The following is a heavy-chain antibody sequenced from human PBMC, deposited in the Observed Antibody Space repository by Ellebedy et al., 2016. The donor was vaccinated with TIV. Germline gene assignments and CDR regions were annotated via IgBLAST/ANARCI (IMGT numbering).Heavy chain of an antibody. CDR1: GFTVSSYY. CDR3: ASSTTTPGAFDY. V-gene: IGHV3-53*01. Sequence: GESRKISCAASGFTVSSYYMIWVRQAPGKGLEWVSVIYGGGSTSYADSVTGRFTISRDISKNTLYLQMSSLRAEDTAVYYCASSTTTPGAFDYWGQGALVTVSS. J-gene: IGHJ4*02. CDR2: IYGGGST. D-gene: IGHD1-1*01.